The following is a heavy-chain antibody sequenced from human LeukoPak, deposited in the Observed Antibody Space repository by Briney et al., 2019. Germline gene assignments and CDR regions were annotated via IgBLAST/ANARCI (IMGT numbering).Heavy chain of an antibody. CDR1: GYTFTGYY. CDR3: ARVPITAMVLYYFDY. Sequence: GASVKVSCKASGYTFTGYYMHWVRQAPGQGLEWMGWINPNSGGTNYAQKFQGRVTMTRDTSISTAYMELSRLRSDDTAVYYCARVPITAMVLYYFDYWGQGTLVTVSS. D-gene: IGHD5-18*01. CDR2: INPNSGGT. J-gene: IGHJ4*02. V-gene: IGHV1-2*02.